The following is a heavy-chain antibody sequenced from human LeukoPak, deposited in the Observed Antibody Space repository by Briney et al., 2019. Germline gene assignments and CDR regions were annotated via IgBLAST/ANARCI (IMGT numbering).Heavy chain of an antibody. D-gene: IGHD6-19*01. CDR3: ARGGWLDGY. CDR1: GYSFTSYW. J-gene: IGHJ4*02. CDR2: INPSDSYT. Sequence: GESLKISCKGSGYSFTSYWISWVRQMPGKGLEWMGRINPSDSYTNYNPSFQGHVTFSVDKSIATAYLQWTTLKASDTAMYYCARGGWLDGYWGQGTLVTVSS. V-gene: IGHV5-10-1*01.